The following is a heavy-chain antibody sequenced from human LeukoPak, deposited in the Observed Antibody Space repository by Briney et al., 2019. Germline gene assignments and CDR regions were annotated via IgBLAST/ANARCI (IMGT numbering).Heavy chain of an antibody. CDR2: INPNSGGT. CDR1: GYTFTGYY. V-gene: IGHV1-2*02. J-gene: IGHJ4*02. Sequence: GASVKVSCKASGYTFTGYYMHWVRQAPGQGLEWMGWINPNSGGTNYAQKFQGRVTMTRDTSISTAYMGLSRLRSDDTAVYYCASPSDPEDDYGGQIDYWGQGTLVTVSS. CDR3: ASPSDPEDDYGGQIDY. D-gene: IGHD4-23*01.